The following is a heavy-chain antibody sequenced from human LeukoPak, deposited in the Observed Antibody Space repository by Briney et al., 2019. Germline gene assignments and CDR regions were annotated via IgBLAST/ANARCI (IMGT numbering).Heavy chain of an antibody. CDR2: IYSGGST. CDR1: GFTVSINY. J-gene: IGHJ4*02. CDR3: ARPSPEGAFDY. D-gene: IGHD3-16*01. Sequence: GGSLRLSCAAYGFTVSINYMSWVRQAPGKGLEWVSVIYSGGSTYYADSVKGRFTISRDNSKNTLYLQMNSLRAEDTAVYYCARPSPEGAFDYWGQGTLVTVSS. V-gene: IGHV3-66*04.